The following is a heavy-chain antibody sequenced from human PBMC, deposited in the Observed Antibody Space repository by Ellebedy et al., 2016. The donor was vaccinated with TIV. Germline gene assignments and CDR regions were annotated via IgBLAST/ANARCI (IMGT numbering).Heavy chain of an antibody. CDR2: ISDSGST. V-gene: IGHV4-4*08. J-gene: IGHJ4*02. D-gene: IGHD3-3*01. Sequence: MPSETLSLTCAVSGGSISSYSWSWIRQPPGKGLEWIGDISDSGSTIYNPSVKSRVSISVDTSKNQFSLKLSSVTAADTAVYFCARIDVGVLIPVGIDYWGQGTLVTVSS. CDR3: ARIDVGVLIPVGIDY. CDR1: GGSISSYS.